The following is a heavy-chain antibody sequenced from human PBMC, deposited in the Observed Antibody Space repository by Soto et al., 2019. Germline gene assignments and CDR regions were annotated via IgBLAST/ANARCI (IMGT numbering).Heavy chain of an antibody. V-gene: IGHV3-7*05. D-gene: IGHD2-2*02. CDR1: GFTFSSYW. Sequence: GWSLRLSCAASGFTFSSYWMSWVRQAPGKGLEWVANIKQDGSEKYYVDSVKGRFTISRDNAKNSLYLQMNSLRAEDTAVYYCARAKYTTKKRYYFDYWGQGTLVTVSS. CDR3: ARAKYTTKKRYYFDY. CDR2: IKQDGSEK. J-gene: IGHJ4*02.